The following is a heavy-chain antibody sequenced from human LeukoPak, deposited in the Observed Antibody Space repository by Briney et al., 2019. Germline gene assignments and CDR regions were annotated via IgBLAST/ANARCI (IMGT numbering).Heavy chain of an antibody. CDR1: GFTFSSYE. V-gene: IGHV3-48*03. D-gene: IGHD5-12*01. CDR2: ISSSGSTI. J-gene: IGHJ6*03. CDR3: ARVGGFYYMDV. Sequence: GGSLRLSCAASGFTFSSYEMNWVRQAPGKGLEWVSYISSSGSTIYYADPVKGRFTISRDNAKNSLYLQMNSLRAEDTAVYYCARVGGFYYMDVWGKGTTVTVSS.